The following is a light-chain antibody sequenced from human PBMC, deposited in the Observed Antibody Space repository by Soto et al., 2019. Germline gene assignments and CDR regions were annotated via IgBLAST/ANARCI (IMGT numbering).Light chain of an antibody. CDR1: QGISSW. CDR2: AAS. J-gene: IGKJ1*01. Sequence: DIQMTQSPSSVGDRVTITCRASQGISSWLAWYQQKPGKAPKLLIYAASSLQSGVPSRFSGSGSGTDFTLTISSLQPEDFATYYCQQANSFPQVTFGQGTKVEIK. CDR3: QQANSFPQVT. V-gene: IGKV1-12*01.